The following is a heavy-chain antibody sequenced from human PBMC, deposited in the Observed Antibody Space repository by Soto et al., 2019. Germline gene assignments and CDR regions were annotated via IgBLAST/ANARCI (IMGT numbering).Heavy chain of an antibody. V-gene: IGHV3-33*01. CDR3: ARDSALLWFGEFYPQFGY. J-gene: IGHJ4*02. CDR2: IWYDGSNK. Sequence: QVQLVESGGGVVQPGRSLRLSCAASGFTFSSYGMHWVRQAPGKGLEWVAAIWYDGSNKYYADSVQGRVTISRDNSKNTLYLQMKSLRAEDTAVYYCARDSALLWFGEFYPQFGYCGQGTLFTFSS. D-gene: IGHD3-10*01. CDR1: GFTFSSYG.